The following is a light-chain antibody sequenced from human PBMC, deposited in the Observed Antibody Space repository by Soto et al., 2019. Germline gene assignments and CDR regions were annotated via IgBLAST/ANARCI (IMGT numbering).Light chain of an antibody. J-gene: IGKJ1*01. V-gene: IGKV3-20*01. CDR2: GAS. Sequence: EIVLTQSPGTLSLSPGERATLSCGASQSVTSNYLAWYQQKPGQAPRLLIFGASIRVKGIPDRFIGSGSGTDFTLTISRLEPEDFAVYYCQQYNSYSGTFGQGTKVEIK. CDR1: QSVTSNY. CDR3: QQYNSYSGT.